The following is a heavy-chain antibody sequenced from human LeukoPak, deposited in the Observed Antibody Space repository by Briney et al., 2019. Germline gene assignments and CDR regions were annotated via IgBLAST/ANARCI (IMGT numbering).Heavy chain of an antibody. CDR3: ASLIAAAGIGGFAVDY. CDR2: IYHSGST. V-gene: IGHV4-38-2*02. CDR1: GYSTSSGYY. J-gene: IGHJ4*02. Sequence: SETLSLTCTVSGYSTSSGYYWGWIRPPPGKGLEWIGSIYHSGSTYYNPSLKSRVTISVDTSKNQFSLKLSSVTAADTAVYYCASLIAAAGIGGFAVDYWGQGTLVTVSS. D-gene: IGHD6-13*01.